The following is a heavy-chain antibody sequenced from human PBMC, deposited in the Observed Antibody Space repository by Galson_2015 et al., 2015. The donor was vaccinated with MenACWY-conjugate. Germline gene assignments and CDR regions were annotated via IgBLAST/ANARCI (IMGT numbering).Heavy chain of an antibody. D-gene: IGHD6-13*01. CDR2: LSVSGDGT. J-gene: IGHJ3*02. V-gene: IGHV3-23*01. Sequence: SLRLSCAASGFTFSNYAMNWVRQAPGTGLEWVSGLSVSGDGTYYAGSVKGRFTISRDNSKNTLYLQMNSLSGEDTALYYCARPTPIAAAGYARGLDIWGQGTMVTVSS. CDR3: ARPTPIAAAGYARGLDI. CDR1: GFTFSNYA.